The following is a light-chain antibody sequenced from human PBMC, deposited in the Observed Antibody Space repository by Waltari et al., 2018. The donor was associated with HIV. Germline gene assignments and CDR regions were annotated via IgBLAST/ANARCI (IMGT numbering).Light chain of an antibody. J-gene: IGLJ2*01. CDR2: RDS. CDR3: ATWDDSLNGVL. V-gene: IGLV1-47*01. CDR1: NSNVGRIY. Sequence: QSVLTQPPSASEIPGQRVTISCTGGNSNVGRIYVYWYQQVPGTAPKLLVYRDSQRQSGVPDRFTGSKSGTSAFLAISGLRSEDEADYYCATWDDSLNGVLFGGGTKLTVL.